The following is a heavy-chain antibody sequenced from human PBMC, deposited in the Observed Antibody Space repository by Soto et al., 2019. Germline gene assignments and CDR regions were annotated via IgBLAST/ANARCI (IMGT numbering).Heavy chain of an antibody. CDR3: TRGVLA. CDR2: ISPSGSP. CDR1: GGSVNSGGYS. Sequence: SETLSLTCSVSGGSVNSGGYSWSWIQQPPGKGLEWIGFISPSGSPAYNPSLKSRVTISVDRSNNQISLEISSVTAADTAVYYCTRGVLAWGPGTLVTVSS. J-gene: IGHJ5*02. D-gene: IGHD2-8*01. V-gene: IGHV4-30-2*01.